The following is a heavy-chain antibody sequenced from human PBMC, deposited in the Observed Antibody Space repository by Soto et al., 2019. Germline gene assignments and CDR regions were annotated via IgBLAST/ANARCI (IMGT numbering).Heavy chain of an antibody. V-gene: IGHV3-11*06. Sequence: GGSLRLSCAASGFTFSDYYMSWIRQAPGKGLEWVSYISSSSSYTNYADSVKGRFTISRDNAKNSLYLQMNSLRAEDTAVYYCARLPYSSSWLGFDPWGQGILVTVSS. CDR1: GFTFSDYY. D-gene: IGHD6-13*01. J-gene: IGHJ5*02. CDR3: ARLPYSSSWLGFDP. CDR2: ISSSSSYT.